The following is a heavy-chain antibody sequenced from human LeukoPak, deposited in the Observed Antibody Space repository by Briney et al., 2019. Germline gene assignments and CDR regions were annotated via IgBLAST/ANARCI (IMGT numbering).Heavy chain of an antibody. CDR3: ARDRLQYSYGYDY. CDR1: GFTFSDYY. J-gene: IGHJ4*02. D-gene: IGHD5-18*01. CDR2: ISSSGNYA. Sequence: GGSLRLSCAASGFTFSDYYMSWIRQAPGKGLEWVSYISSSGNYANYADSVKGRFTISRDNGKKSLNLQMESLRAEDMAVYYCARDRLQYSYGYDYWGQGTLVTVSS. V-gene: IGHV3-11*05.